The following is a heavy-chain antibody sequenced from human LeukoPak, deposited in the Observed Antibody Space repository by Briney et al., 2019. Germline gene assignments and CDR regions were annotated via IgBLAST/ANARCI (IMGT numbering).Heavy chain of an antibody. CDR2: MNPNSGNT. Sequence: ASVKVSCKASGYTFTSYDINWVRQATGQGLEWMGWMNPNSGNTGYAQKFQGRVTITRNTSISTAYMELSSLRSEDTAVYYCARGGGCSGGSCYYYYYMDVWGKGTTVTISS. V-gene: IGHV1-8*03. J-gene: IGHJ6*03. D-gene: IGHD2-15*01. CDR1: GYTFTSYD. CDR3: ARGGGCSGGSCYYYYYMDV.